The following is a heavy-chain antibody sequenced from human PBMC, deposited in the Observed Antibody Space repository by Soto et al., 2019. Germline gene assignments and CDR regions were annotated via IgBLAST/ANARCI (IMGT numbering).Heavy chain of an antibody. V-gene: IGHV1-69*12. Sequence: QVQLVQSGAEVKKPGSSVKVSCKASGGTFSSYAISWVRQAPGQGLEWMGGIIPIFGTANYAQKFQGRVTVTADESRSRGYRELGSLRSEDTAVYYCARNTIFGVVSYYYYGMDVWGQGTTVTVSS. J-gene: IGHJ6*02. CDR1: GGTFSSYA. CDR2: IIPIFGTA. D-gene: IGHD3-3*01. CDR3: ARNTIFGVVSYYYYGMDV.